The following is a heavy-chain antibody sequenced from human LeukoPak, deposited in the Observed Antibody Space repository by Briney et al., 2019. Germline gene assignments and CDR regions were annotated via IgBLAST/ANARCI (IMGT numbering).Heavy chain of an antibody. Sequence: SETLSLTCAVYVGSFSGYYWSWIRQPPGKGLEWIGEINHRGSTNYNPSLKSRVTISVDTSKNQFSLKLSSVTAADTAVYYCARAITTSSSWYLSGRGYFDYWGQGTLVTVSS. J-gene: IGHJ4*02. D-gene: IGHD6-13*01. CDR3: ARAITTSSSWYLSGRGYFDY. V-gene: IGHV4-34*01. CDR1: VGSFSGYY. CDR2: INHRGST.